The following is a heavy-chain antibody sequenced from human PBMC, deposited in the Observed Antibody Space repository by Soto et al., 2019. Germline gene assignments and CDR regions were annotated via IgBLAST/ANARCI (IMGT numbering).Heavy chain of an antibody. Sequence: ASVKVSCKASGYTFTSYGMSWVRQAPGQGLEWMGWISAYNGNTNYAQKLQGRVTMTTDTSTSTAYMELRSLRSDDTAAYYCARDGGSFYYYYGMDVWGQGTTVTVSS. V-gene: IGHV1-18*01. CDR1: GYTFTSYG. D-gene: IGHD1-26*01. CDR3: ARDGGSFYYYYGMDV. CDR2: ISAYNGNT. J-gene: IGHJ6*02.